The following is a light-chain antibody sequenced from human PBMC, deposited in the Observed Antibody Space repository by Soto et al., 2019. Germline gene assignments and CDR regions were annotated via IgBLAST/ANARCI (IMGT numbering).Light chain of an antibody. J-gene: IGLJ2*01. CDR1: SSNIGSNT. Sequence: QAVVTQPPSASGTPGQRVTISCSGSSSNIGSNTVNWYRQLPGTAPKLLIHSDNQRPSGVPDRFSGSKSGTSASLAISGLQSEDEADYYCAAWDDSLNAVVFGGGTKLTVL. CDR2: SDN. CDR3: AAWDDSLNAVV. V-gene: IGLV1-44*01.